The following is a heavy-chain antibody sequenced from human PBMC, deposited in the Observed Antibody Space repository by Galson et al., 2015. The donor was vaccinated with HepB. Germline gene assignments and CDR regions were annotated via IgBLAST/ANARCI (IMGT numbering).Heavy chain of an antibody. CDR3: ARVADSDYGDHAHFDY. D-gene: IGHD4-17*01. CDR1: GFIFSDYY. J-gene: IGHJ4*02. Sequence: SLRLSCAASGFIFSDYYMSWIRQAPGKGLEWLSYISSNTIYANYADAVKGRFTISKDNVKNSMFLQMDSLRADDTAVYYCARVADSDYGDHAHFDYWGQGTLVTVSS. CDR2: ISSNTIYA. V-gene: IGHV3-11*06.